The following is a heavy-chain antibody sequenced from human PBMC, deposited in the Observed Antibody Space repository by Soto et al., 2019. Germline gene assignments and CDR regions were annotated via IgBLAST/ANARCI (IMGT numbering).Heavy chain of an antibody. J-gene: IGHJ4*02. CDR2: IKNKDDGGTT. CDR1: GFTFNDSW. V-gene: IGHV3-15*05. CDR3: AAGTPIDY. Sequence: PGGSLRLSCGASGFTFNDSWLNWVRQAPGKGLEWIGRIKNKDDGGTTDYGAPVKGGFTISRDDSKNTLFLQMNSLNIEDTAVYYCAAGTPIDYWGQGTLVTVSS.